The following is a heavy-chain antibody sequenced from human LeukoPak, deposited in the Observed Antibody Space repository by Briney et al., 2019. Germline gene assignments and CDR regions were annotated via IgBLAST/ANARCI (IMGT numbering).Heavy chain of an antibody. J-gene: IGHJ4*02. D-gene: IGHD1-20*01. CDR2: IYYSGST. Sequence: PSETLSLTCTVSGGSISSYYWSWIRQPPGKGLEWIGYIYYSGSTKYNPSLKSRVTISIDTSKNQFSLKLSSVTAADTAVYYCAKDRITGTRVRIDYWGQGTLVTVSS. V-gene: IGHV4-59*01. CDR1: GGSISSYY. CDR3: AKDRITGTRVRIDY.